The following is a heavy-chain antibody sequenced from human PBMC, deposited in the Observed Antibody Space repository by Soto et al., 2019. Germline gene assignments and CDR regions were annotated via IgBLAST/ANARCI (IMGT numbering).Heavy chain of an antibody. Sequence: SETLSLTCAVYGGSFSGYYWSWIRQPPGKGLEWIGEINHSGSTNYNPSLKSRVTISVDTSKNQFSLKLSSVTAADTAVYYCARGWYSSSWYIGYYYYYMDVWGKGTTVTVSS. V-gene: IGHV4-34*01. CDR3: ARGWYSSSWYIGYYYYYMDV. CDR2: INHSGST. D-gene: IGHD6-13*01. J-gene: IGHJ6*03. CDR1: GGSFSGYY.